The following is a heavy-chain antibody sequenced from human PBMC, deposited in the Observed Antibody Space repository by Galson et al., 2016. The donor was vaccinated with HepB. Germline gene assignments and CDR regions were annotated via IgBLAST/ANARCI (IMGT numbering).Heavy chain of an antibody. V-gene: IGHV3-23*01. Sequence: SLRLSCAASGFPFRSYGMHWVRQVPGKGLEWVSSLSGSGGSRYFADSVKGRFTVSRDNSRNTLYLQMNSLRAEDTAIYYCAKGDYCDSSGYWRHWGQGTLVTVSS. CDR2: LSGSGGSR. CDR1: GFPFRSYG. D-gene: IGHD3-22*01. J-gene: IGHJ4*02. CDR3: AKGDYCDSSGYWRH.